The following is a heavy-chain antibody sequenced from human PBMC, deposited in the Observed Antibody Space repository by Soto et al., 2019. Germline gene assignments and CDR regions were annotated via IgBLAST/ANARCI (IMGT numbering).Heavy chain of an antibody. CDR3: AREGSITIPAVSDF. CDR2: VSKSDCT. Sequence: PGGSLRLSCVVSGFTFNNYGINWVRQAPGKGLEWVSTVSKSDCTYYSDSVKGRLTISRDNAKNTVSLQMNTLRAEDTAVYYCAREGSITIPAVSDFWGQGTLVTVFS. D-gene: IGHD2-2*01. CDR1: GFTFNNYG. V-gene: IGHV3-21*04. J-gene: IGHJ4*02.